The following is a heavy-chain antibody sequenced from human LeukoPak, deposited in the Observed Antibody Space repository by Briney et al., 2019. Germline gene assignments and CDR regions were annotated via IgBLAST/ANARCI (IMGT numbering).Heavy chain of an antibody. V-gene: IGHV4-59*01. D-gene: IGHD3-10*01. CDR3: ARTRYYYNSRSYGAPYYFDY. J-gene: IGHJ4*02. CDR2: IYYSGST. CDR1: GGSISSYY. Sequence: PSETLSLTCTVSGGSISSYYWSWIRQPPGKGLEWIGYIYYSGSTNYNPSLKSRVTISVDTSKNQFSLKLSSVTAADTAVYYCARTRYYYNSRSYGAPYYFDYWGQGNLVTVSS.